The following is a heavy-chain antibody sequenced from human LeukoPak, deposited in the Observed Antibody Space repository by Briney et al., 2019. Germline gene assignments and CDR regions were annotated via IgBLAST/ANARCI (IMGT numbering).Heavy chain of an antibody. CDR2: ISYDGSNK. Sequence: GGSLRLSCAASGFTFSSSGMHWVRQAPGKGLEWVAVISYDGSNKHYADSVKGRFIISRDYSKNTLFLQMNSLRAEDTAVYYCAKDPNFRDNYGPHFDYWGQGTLVTVSS. CDR1: GFTFSSSG. J-gene: IGHJ4*02. D-gene: IGHD5-18*01. CDR3: AKDPNFRDNYGPHFDY. V-gene: IGHV3-30*18.